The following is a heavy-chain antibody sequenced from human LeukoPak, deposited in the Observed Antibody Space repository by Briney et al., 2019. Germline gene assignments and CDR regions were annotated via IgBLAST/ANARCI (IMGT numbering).Heavy chain of an antibody. CDR2: TYYRSRWGN. CDR1: GDSVSNNIAT. J-gene: IGHJ4*02. V-gene: IGHV6-1*01. Sequence: SQTLSLTCAISGDSVSNNIATWNWVRQSPSRGLEWLGRTYYRSRWGNDYSSSVKSRITINPDTSRNQSSLQLNSVPPEATAVYSCVRDSDDYSWAIDFWGQGTPVTVSS. CDR3: VRDSDDYSWAIDF. D-gene: IGHD2-21*01.